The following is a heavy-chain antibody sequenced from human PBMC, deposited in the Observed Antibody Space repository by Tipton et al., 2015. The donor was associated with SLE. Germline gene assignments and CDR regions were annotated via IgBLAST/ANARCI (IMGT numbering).Heavy chain of an antibody. CDR1: GGSISSYY. CDR3: ARDVGSYGDWYFDL. V-gene: IGHV4-59*01. CDR2: IYYSGST. Sequence: GLVKPSETLSLTCTVSGGSISSYYWSWIRQPPGKGLEWIGYIYYSGSTNYNPSLKSRVTISVDTSKNQFSLKLSSVTAADTAVYYCARDVGSYGDWYFDLWGRGTLVTVSS. J-gene: IGHJ2*01. D-gene: IGHD1-26*01.